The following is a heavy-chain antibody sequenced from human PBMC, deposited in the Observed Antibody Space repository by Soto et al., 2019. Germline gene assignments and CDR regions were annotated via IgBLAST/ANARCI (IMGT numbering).Heavy chain of an antibody. D-gene: IGHD2-15*01. V-gene: IGHV1-69*13. CDR3: ASPIRDCSGGSCYPQNYYDYGMDV. CDR1: GGTFISYA. Sequence: SVKVSCKATGGTFISYAISWVRQAPCQGLAWMGGIIPIFGTANYAQKFQGRVTMTADESTSTAYMELSSLRSEDTAVYYCASPIRDCSGGSCYPQNYYDYGMDVWGQGTTVTVSS. J-gene: IGHJ6*02. CDR2: IIPIFGTA.